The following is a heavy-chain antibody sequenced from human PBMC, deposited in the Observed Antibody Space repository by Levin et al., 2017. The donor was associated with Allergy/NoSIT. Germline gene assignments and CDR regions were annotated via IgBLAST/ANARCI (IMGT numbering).Heavy chain of an antibody. CDR3: AKGGCSATSCLDY. CDR1: GFTFSTYW. V-gene: IGHV3-74*01. Sequence: HGESLKISCAVSGFTFSTYWMHWVRQAPGKGLVWVSRINSGGSATDYADSVKGRFTISRDNARNTLYLQMNSLSAEDTAVYYCAKGGCSATSCLDYWGQGTLVTVSS. CDR2: INSGGSAT. J-gene: IGHJ4*02. D-gene: IGHD2-2*01.